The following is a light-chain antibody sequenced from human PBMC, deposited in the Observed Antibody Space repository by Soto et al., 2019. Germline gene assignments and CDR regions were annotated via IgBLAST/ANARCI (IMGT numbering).Light chain of an antibody. V-gene: IGKV3-15*01. J-gene: IGKJ1*01. CDR2: GAS. Sequence: EIVITQSPATLSVSPGERATLSCRASQSVGRNLAWYQQKPGQAPRLLMYGASTRATGIPARFSGSGSGTEFTLTICSLQSEYVAVYYCQHYYNWPRTFGQGTKVDI. CDR1: QSVGRN. CDR3: QHYYNWPRT.